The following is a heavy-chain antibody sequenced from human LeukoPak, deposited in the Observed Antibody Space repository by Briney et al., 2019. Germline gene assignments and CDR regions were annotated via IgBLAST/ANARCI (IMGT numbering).Heavy chain of an antibody. Sequence: GGSLRLSCAASGFTFSSYGMHWVRQAPGKGLKWVAVIWYDGSNKYYADSVKGRFTISRDNSKNTLYLQMNSLRAEDTAVYYCARSTHYYDSSGYYPDLRYWGQGTLVTVSS. CDR2: IWYDGSNK. V-gene: IGHV3-33*01. CDR3: ARSTHYYDSSGYYPDLRY. CDR1: GFTFSSYG. J-gene: IGHJ4*02. D-gene: IGHD3-22*01.